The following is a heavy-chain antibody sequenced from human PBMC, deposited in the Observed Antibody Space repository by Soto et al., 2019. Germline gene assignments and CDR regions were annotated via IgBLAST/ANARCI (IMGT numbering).Heavy chain of an antibody. J-gene: IGHJ4*02. CDR1: GFTFSSYG. Sequence: PGGSLRLSCAASGFTFSSYGMHWVRQAPGKGLEWVAVIWYDGSNKYYADSVKGRFTISRDNSKNTLYLQMNSLRAEDTAVYYCATPKARFYYDSSGYLDYWGQGTLVTVSS. V-gene: IGHV3-33*01. D-gene: IGHD3-22*01. CDR3: ATPKARFYYDSSGYLDY. CDR2: IWYDGSNK.